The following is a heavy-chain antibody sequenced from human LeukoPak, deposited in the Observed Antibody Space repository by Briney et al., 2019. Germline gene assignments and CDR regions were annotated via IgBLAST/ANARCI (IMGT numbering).Heavy chain of an antibody. D-gene: IGHD4-17*01. Sequence: GASVTVTCKASGYTFTGYYIHWVRQAPGQGLEWVGRINPNSGGTNYAQKFQGRVTMTSDTSISTAYMELRRLGSDDADVYYCERINYGDYNDWGQGTLVTVSS. CDR3: ERINYGDYND. CDR2: INPNSGGT. J-gene: IGHJ4*02. CDR1: GYTFTGYY. V-gene: IGHV1-2*05.